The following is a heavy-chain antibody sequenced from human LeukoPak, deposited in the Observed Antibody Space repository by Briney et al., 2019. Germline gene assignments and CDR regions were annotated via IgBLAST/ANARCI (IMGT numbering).Heavy chain of an antibody. CDR1: GFTFSSYS. J-gene: IGHJ4*02. D-gene: IGHD3-22*01. CDR2: ISSSSSTI. V-gene: IGHV3-48*01. CDR3: ARDEYYYDSSGYYLFDY. Sequence: GGSLRLSCAASGFTFSSYSMNWVRQAPGKGLEWVSYISSSSSTISYADSVKGRFNISRDNSKNSLYLQMNSLRAEDTAVYYWARDEYYYDSSGYYLFDYWGQGTLVTVSS.